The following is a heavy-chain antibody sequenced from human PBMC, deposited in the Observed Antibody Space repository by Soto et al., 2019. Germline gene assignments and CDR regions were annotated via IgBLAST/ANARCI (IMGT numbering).Heavy chain of an antibody. V-gene: IGHV1-58*02. CDR1: GYTFTGYF. CDR2: IILSSGNT. J-gene: IGHJ4*02. D-gene: IGHD3-22*01. CDR3: AANSGYYYHFDY. Sequence: SVKVSCKASGYTFTGYFIHWVRQAPGQGFEWIGRIILSSGNTNYAQKFRERVTITRDMSTSTAYMELSSLRSEDTAVYYCAANSGYYYHFDYWGQGTLVTVSS.